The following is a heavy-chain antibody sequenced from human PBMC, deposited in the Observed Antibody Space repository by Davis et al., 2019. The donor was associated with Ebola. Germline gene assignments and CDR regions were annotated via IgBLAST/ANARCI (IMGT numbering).Heavy chain of an antibody. V-gene: IGHV3-23*01. CDR1: GFSFNNYA. J-gene: IGHJ4*02. CDR2: VNSAGTYT. CDR3: AKIEAYGSGNYFEY. Sequence: GESLKISYAPSGFSFNNYAMSWARQAPGRGLEWVSAVNSAGTYTYYADSVKGRFTIFRDTSIVYLQMNSLRVEDTAVYYCAKIEAYGSGNYFEYWGQGTLVTISS. D-gene: IGHD3-10*01.